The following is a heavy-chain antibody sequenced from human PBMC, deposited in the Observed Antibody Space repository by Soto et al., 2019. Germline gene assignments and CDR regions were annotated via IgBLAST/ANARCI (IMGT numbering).Heavy chain of an antibody. CDR3: ARCSGGSCYSGKNYYYYGMDV. V-gene: IGHV1-69*06. J-gene: IGHJ6*02. D-gene: IGHD2-15*01. CDR2: IIPIFGTA. CDR1: GGTFSSYA. Sequence: PGPSVKVSCKASGGTFSSYAISWVRQAPGQGLEWMGGIIPIFGTANYAQKFQGRVTITADKSTSTAYMELSSLRSEDTAVYYCARCSGGSCYSGKNYYYYGMDVWGQGTTVTVSS.